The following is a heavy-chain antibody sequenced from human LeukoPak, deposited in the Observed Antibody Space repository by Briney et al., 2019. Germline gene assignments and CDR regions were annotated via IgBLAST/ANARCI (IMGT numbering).Heavy chain of an antibody. Sequence: AAVKDSCKASRYTFITYAMNGVRQAPGQGVGWMGWINTNTGNPPNAQSFTGGVVLSLDTSVSTPYLQISSLKAEDTAVYYCARDPDYSNGVWFDPWGQGTMVTVSS. V-gene: IGHV7-4-1*02. CDR1: RYTFITYA. D-gene: IGHD4-11*01. J-gene: IGHJ5*02. CDR2: INTNTGNP. CDR3: ARDPDYSNGVWFDP.